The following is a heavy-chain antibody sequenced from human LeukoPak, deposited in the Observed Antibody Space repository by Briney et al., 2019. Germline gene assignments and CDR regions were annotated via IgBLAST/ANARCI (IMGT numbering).Heavy chain of an antibody. J-gene: IGHJ6*04. Sequence: GGSLRLSCAASGFTFSDYYMSWIRQAPGKGLEWVSYISSSGSTIYYADSVKGRFTISRDNSKNTLYLQMNSLRAEDTAVYYCAKILWFGDESDVWGKGTTVTISS. CDR3: AKILWFGDESDV. V-gene: IGHV3-11*01. CDR1: GFTFSDYY. D-gene: IGHD3-10*01. CDR2: ISSSGSTI.